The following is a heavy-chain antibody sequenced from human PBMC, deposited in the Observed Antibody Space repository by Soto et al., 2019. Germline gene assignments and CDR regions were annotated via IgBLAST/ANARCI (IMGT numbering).Heavy chain of an antibody. J-gene: IGHJ5*02. CDR3: ARDHLNCSGGSCYYPWFDP. D-gene: IGHD2-15*01. Sequence: SETLSLTCTVSGGSISSYYWSWIRQPPGKGLEWIGYIYYSGSTNYNPSLKSRVTISVDTSKNQFSLKLSSVTAADTAVYYCARDHLNCSGGSCYYPWFDPWGQGTLVTVSS. CDR1: GGSISSYY. V-gene: IGHV4-59*01. CDR2: IYYSGST.